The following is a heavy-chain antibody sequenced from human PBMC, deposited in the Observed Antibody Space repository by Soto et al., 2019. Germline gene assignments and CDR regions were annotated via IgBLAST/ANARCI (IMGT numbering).Heavy chain of an antibody. Sequence: SVKVSCKASGGTFSSYAISWVRQAPGQGLEWMGGIIPIFGTANYAQKFQGRVTITADESASTAYMELSSLRSEDTAVYYCARGKLQQLVRDYYYYYGMDVWGQGTTVTV. V-gene: IGHV1-69*13. D-gene: IGHD6-13*01. J-gene: IGHJ6*02. CDR2: IIPIFGTA. CDR3: ARGKLQQLVRDYYYYYGMDV. CDR1: GGTFSSYA.